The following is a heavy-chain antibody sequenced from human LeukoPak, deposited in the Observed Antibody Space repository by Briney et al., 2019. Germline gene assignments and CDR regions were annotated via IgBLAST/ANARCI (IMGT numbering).Heavy chain of an antibody. CDR3: ARDYYDSSGYFYPNAFDI. CDR1: GFTFSTYS. Sequence: GGPLRLSCAASGFTFSTYSMNWVRQAPGEGLEWITYISSSSRTIYYADSVKGRFTISSDNAKNSLYLQMNSLRDEDTAVYYCARDYYDSSGYFYPNAFDIWGQGTMVTVSS. V-gene: IGHV3-48*02. J-gene: IGHJ3*02. CDR2: ISSSSRTI. D-gene: IGHD3-22*01.